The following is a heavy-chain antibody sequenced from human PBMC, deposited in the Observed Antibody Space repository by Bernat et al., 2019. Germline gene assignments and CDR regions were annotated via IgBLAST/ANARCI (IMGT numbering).Heavy chain of an antibody. Sequence: EVQLVESGGGLVQPGGSLRLSCEASGFSFSDHYMDWVRQAPGKGLEWFGRIRNKANSYTTEYAASVKGRFTISRDDSTNSLFPQMNSLKTEDTAVYYCTRVKGYGPDYWGQGTLVTVSS. J-gene: IGHJ4*02. CDR2: IRNKANSYTT. CDR1: GFSFSDHY. CDR3: TRVKGYGPDY. D-gene: IGHD6-13*01. V-gene: IGHV3-72*01.